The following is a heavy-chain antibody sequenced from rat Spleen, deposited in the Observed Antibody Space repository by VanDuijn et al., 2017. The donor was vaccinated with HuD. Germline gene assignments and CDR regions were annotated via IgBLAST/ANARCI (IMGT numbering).Heavy chain of an antibody. CDR1: GFSLTANS. CDR3: TSQHYYDGYYRDY. Sequence: QVQLKESGPGLVQPSQTLSLTCTVSGFSLTANSVHWVRQPPGKGLEWMVGIWGDGSTDYNSALKSRLSISRDTSKSQVFLKMNSLQTDDTAIYFCTSQHYYDGYYRDYWGQGVMVTVSS. J-gene: IGHJ2*01. V-gene: IGHV2-1*01. D-gene: IGHD1-12*03. CDR2: IWGDGST.